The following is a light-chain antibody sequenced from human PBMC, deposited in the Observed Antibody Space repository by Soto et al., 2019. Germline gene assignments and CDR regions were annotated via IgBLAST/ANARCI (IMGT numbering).Light chain of an antibody. CDR1: QGISSY. Sequence: AIRMTQSPSSFSASTGDRVTITCRASQGISSYLAWYQQKPGKAPKLLIYAASTLQSGVPSRFSGSGSGTDFTLTISCLQSEDFATYYCQQSFSTPTFGQGTRLDIK. CDR2: AAS. V-gene: IGKV1-8*01. CDR3: QQSFSTPT. J-gene: IGKJ5*01.